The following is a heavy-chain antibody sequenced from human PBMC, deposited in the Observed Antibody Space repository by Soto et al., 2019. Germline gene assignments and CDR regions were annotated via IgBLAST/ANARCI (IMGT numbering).Heavy chain of an antibody. CDR1: GYSFTSYW. Sequence: PGESLKISCKGSGYSFTSYWINWVRQMPGKGLEWMGIIYPGASDTRYSPSFQGQVTISADKSIDTAYLQWRSLKASDTAVYYCARHHGSPGSYFGLDVWGQGTTVTVSS. V-gene: IGHV5-51*01. J-gene: IGHJ6*02. CDR2: IYPGASDT. D-gene: IGHD6-13*01. CDR3: ARHHGSPGSYFGLDV.